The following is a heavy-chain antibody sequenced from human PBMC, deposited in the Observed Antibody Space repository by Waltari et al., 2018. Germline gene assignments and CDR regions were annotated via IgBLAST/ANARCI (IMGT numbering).Heavy chain of an antibody. CDR2: IYYSGST. CDR1: GGSISSYY. J-gene: IGHJ3*02. CDR3: ARIAVAGTENDAFDI. D-gene: IGHD6-19*01. V-gene: IGHV4-59*01. Sequence: QVQLQESGPGLVKPSETLSLTCTVSGGSISSYYWSWIRQPPGKGLDWIGYIYYSGSTNYNPSLKSRVTISVDTSKNQFSLKLSSVTAADTAVYYCARIAVAGTENDAFDIWGQGTMVTVSS.